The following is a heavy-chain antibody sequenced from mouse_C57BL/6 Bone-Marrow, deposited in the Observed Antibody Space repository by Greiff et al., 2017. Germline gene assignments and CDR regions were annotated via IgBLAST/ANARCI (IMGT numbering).Heavy chain of an antibody. CDR3: AREGITTVVGGYFDV. V-gene: IGHV1-64*01. D-gene: IGHD1-1*01. CDR2: IHPNSGST. CDR1: GYTFTSYW. J-gene: IGHJ1*03. Sequence: VKLQQPGAELVKPGASVKLSCKASGYTFTSYWMNWVKQRPGQGLEWIGMIHPNSGSTNYNEKFKSKGTLTVDKSSSPAYMQLSSLTSEDSAVYYCAREGITTVVGGYFDVWGTGTTVTVSS.